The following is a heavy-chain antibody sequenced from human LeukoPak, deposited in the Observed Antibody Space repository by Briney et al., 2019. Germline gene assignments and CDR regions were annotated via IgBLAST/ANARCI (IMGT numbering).Heavy chain of an antibody. CDR1: GFTFSSYG. Sequence: PGGTLRLSCAASGFTFSSYGMSWVRQAPGKGLEWVSAISGSGGSTYYADSVRGRFTISRDNSKNTLYLQMNSLRAEDTAVYYCAKDGIIPYYYYDSSGYFRPFDYWGQGTLVTVSS. V-gene: IGHV3-23*01. J-gene: IGHJ4*02. CDR2: ISGSGGST. D-gene: IGHD3-22*01. CDR3: AKDGIIPYYYYDSSGYFRPFDY.